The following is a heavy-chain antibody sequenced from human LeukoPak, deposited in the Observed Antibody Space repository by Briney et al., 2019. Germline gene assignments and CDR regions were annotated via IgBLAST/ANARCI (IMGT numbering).Heavy chain of an antibody. CDR3: ARGDFDSSGGNYYDF. D-gene: IGHD3-9*01. Sequence: SETLSLTCSVSGGSMRSSYWNWIRQSPVKGLEWLGYIYYSGSSKYNPSLNSRVTISIDTTKNQYSLTLASVTPADTAVYYCARGDFDSSGGNYYDFWGQGTLVAVSA. CDR1: GGSMRSSY. J-gene: IGHJ4*02. V-gene: IGHV4-59*01. CDR2: IYYSGSS.